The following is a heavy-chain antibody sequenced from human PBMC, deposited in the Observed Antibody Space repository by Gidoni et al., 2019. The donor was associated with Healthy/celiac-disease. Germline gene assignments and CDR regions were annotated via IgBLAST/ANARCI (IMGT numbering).Heavy chain of an antibody. V-gene: IGHV1-3*01. D-gene: IGHD3-3*01. CDR3: ARGITIFGVVITYYYYGMDV. J-gene: IGHJ6*02. CDR2: INAGNGNT. CDR1: GYTFTSYA. Sequence: QVQLVQSGAEVKKPGASVKVSCKASGYTFTSYAMNWVRQAPGQRLEWMGWINAGNGNTKYSQKFQGRVTITRDTSASTAYMELSSLRSEDTAVYYCARGITIFGVVITYYYYGMDVWGQGTTVTVSS.